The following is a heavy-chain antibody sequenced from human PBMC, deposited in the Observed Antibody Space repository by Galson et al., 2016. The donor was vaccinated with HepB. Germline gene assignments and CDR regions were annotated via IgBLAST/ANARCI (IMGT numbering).Heavy chain of an antibody. V-gene: IGHV3-30-3*01. D-gene: IGHD2-15*01. J-gene: IGHJ4*02. CDR3: AREGGRCYSCFDY. CDR2: ISYDGSNK. Sequence: LRLSCAASGITFSRNAMNWVRQAPGKGLEWVAVISYDGSNKYYADSVKGRFTISRDNSKNTLYLQMNSLRAEDTAVYYCAREGGRCYSCFDYWGQGTLVTVSA. CDR1: GITFSRNA.